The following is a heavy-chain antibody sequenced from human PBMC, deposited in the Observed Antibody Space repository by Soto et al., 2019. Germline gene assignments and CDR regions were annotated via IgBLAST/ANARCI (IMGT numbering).Heavy chain of an antibody. Sequence: GESLKISCNGSGYSFTSYWIGWVRPMPGKGLEWMGIVDPGASDTRYSPSFQGQVTISGDKSINPAYLQWSSLKASDTAMYYCARRAIIVRGVTSYYFDYWGQGTLVTVSS. V-gene: IGHV5-51*01. CDR3: ARRAIIVRGVTSYYFDY. CDR2: VDPGASDT. CDR1: GYSFTSYW. D-gene: IGHD3-10*01. J-gene: IGHJ4*02.